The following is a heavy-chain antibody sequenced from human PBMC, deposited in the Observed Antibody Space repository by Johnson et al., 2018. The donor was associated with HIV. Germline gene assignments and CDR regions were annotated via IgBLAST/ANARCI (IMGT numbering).Heavy chain of an antibody. V-gene: IGHV3-9*01. J-gene: IGHJ3*02. Sequence: VQLVESGGGLVRPGGSLRLSCAASGFTFSDYYMSWIRQSPGKGLEWVSGISWNSGSIGYADSVKGRFTISRDNAKNSLYLQMNSLRAEDTALYYCAKASSGWYTAFDIWGQGTMVTVSS. CDR1: GFTFSDYY. CDR2: ISWNSGSI. D-gene: IGHD6-19*01. CDR3: AKASSGWYTAFDI.